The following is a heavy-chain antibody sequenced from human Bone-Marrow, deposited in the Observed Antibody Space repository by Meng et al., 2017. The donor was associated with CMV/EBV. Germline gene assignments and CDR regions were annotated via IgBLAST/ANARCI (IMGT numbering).Heavy chain of an antibody. CDR3: ARDAAPWRGATPDY. CDR2: IGGVFNYP. D-gene: IGHD1-26*01. J-gene: IGHJ4*02. CDR1: RSSLNFYG. V-gene: IGHV3-21*01. Sequence: GESLKISCVAPRSSLNFYGVNWVRLTPGKGLEWVSYIGGVFNYPYYADSVKGRFTISRDNADDTVYLDMTSLRAEDTGVYYCARDAAPWRGATPDYWGQGTLVTVSS.